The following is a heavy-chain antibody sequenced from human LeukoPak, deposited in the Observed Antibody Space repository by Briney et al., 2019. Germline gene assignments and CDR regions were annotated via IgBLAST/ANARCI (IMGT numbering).Heavy chain of an antibody. CDR2: IYYSGST. CDR1: GGSFSGYY. CDR3: ARDYYDSGSSAL. V-gene: IGHV4-59*01. D-gene: IGHD3-10*01. J-gene: IGHJ4*02. Sequence: SETLSLTCAVYGGSFSGYYWSWIRQPPGKGLEWIGNIYYSGSTNYNPSLKSRVTISVDTSKNQFSLKLSSVTAADTAVYFCARDYYDSGSSALWGQGTLVTVSS.